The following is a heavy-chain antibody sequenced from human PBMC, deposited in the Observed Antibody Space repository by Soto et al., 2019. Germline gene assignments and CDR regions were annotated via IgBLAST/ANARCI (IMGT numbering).Heavy chain of an antibody. J-gene: IGHJ4*02. Sequence: QVQLVESGGGLVNPGGSLTLSCAVSGFTFSDNYMSWIRQAPGKGLECLSYIGPNGSDISYADSVKGRFTISRDNAKNSLYLQMRCLSAEDTAVYYCATTARLFNYWGRGTLVTVSS. D-gene: IGHD6-25*01. V-gene: IGHV3-11*01. CDR2: IGPNGSDI. CDR1: GFTFSDNY. CDR3: ATTARLFNY.